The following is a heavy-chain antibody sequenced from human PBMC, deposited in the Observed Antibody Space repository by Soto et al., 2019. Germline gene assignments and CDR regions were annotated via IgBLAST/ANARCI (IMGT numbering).Heavy chain of an antibody. CDR3: ARQGFGQLHGLVDV. CDR2: IHHSGST. J-gene: IGHJ6*02. Sequence: PSETLSLTCSVSGGSITSHYCSWFRQPPGKGQEWIGYIHHSGSTSYNPSLKSRVTMSVDTSKNQFSLKVNSVTAADTALYYCARQGFGQLHGLVDVWGPGTAVT. CDR1: GGSITSHY. D-gene: IGHD3-10*01. V-gene: IGHV4-59*08.